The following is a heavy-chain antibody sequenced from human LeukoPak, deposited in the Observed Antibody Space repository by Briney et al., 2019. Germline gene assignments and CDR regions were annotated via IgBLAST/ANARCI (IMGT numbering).Heavy chain of an antibody. Sequence: GGSLRLSCAASGFTVSTNYMSWVRQAPGKGLEWVSVIYSGGSTYYADSVKGRFSISRDNSKNPLYLQMNSLRAEDPAVYCCARERGSGQYAFDIWGQGTMVTVSS. CDR1: GFTVSTNY. J-gene: IGHJ3*02. D-gene: IGHD3-10*01. CDR3: ARERGSGQYAFDI. V-gene: IGHV3-66*02. CDR2: IYSGGST.